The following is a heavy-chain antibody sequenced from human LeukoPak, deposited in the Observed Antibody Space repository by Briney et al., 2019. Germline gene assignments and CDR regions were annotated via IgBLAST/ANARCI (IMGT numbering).Heavy chain of an antibody. V-gene: IGHV4-39*07. Sequence: SETLSLTCTVSGGSISSSSYYWGWIRQPPGKGLEWIGSIYYSGSTYYNPSLKSRVTISVDTSKNQFSLKLSSVTAADTAVYYCARDGSTLTALYYFDYWGQGTLVTVSS. J-gene: IGHJ4*02. CDR1: GGSISSSSYY. CDR2: IYYSGST. D-gene: IGHD2-2*01. CDR3: ARDGSTLTALYYFDY.